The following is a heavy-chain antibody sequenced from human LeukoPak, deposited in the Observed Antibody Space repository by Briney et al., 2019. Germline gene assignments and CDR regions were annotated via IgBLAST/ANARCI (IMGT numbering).Heavy chain of an antibody. CDR1: GGSISSGDNS. CDR3: SRGSYTVVTPGSWLDP. D-gene: IGHD4-23*01. CDR2: IFYTGNT. J-gene: IGHJ5*02. Sequence: PSQTLSLTCTVSGGSISSGDNSWSWIRQPPGKGLEWIGYIFYTGNTYYNPSLKTPFIITVDTSKYQFSLKLSSVTAADTAVYYCSRGSYTVVTPGSWLDPWGPGALVTVSS. V-gene: IGHV4-30-4*01.